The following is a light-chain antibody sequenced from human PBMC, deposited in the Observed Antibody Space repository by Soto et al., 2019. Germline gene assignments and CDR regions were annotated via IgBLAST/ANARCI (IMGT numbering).Light chain of an antibody. CDR1: SSDVGGYNY. V-gene: IGLV2-14*01. CDR2: AVT. CDR3: CSFAGSITFVV. J-gene: IGLJ2*01. Sequence: QLVLTQPASVSGSPGQSITISCTGTSSDVGGYNYVSWYQQHPGKAPKLMIYAVTDRPSGVSSRFSGSKSGNTASLTISGLQAEDEADYYCCSFAGSITFVVFGGGTKLTVL.